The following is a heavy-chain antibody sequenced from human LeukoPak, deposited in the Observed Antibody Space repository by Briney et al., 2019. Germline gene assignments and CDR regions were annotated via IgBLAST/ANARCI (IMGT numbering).Heavy chain of an antibody. V-gene: IGHV2-5*01. CDR3: ARPFWNYFDY. Sequence: QTLSLTCTVSGGSISSGGYYWSWVRQPPGKALEWLALIYWNDDKRYSPSLKSRLTITKDTSKNQVVLTMTNMDPVDTATYYCARPFWNYFDYWGQGTLVTVSS. D-gene: IGHD3-3*01. CDR2: IYWNDDK. J-gene: IGHJ4*02. CDR1: GGSISSGGYY.